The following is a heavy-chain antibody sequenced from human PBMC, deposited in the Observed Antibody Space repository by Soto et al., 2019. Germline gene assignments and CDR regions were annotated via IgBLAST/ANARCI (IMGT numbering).Heavy chain of an antibody. CDR3: AKWRGGYSYGHYFDY. D-gene: IGHD5-18*01. CDR1: GFTFSSYG. J-gene: IGHJ4*02. V-gene: IGHV3-30*18. CDR2: ISYDGSNK. Sequence: GGSLRLSCAASGFTFSSYGMHWVRQAPGKGLEWVAVISYDGSNKYYADSVKGRFTISRDNSKNTLYLQMNSLRAEDTAVYYCAKWRGGYSYGHYFDYRGQGTPVTVS.